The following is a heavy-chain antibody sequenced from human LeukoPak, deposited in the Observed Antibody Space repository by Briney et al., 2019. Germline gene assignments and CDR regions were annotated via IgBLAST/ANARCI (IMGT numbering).Heavy chain of an antibody. Sequence: SETLSLTCTVSGGSISSYYWSWIRQPAGKGLEWIGYIYYSGSTNYNPSLKSRVTISVDTSKNQFSLKLSSVTAADTAVYYCARHGHSGWYPLAATGIDYWGQGTLVIVSS. CDR2: IYYSGST. CDR3: ARHGHSGWYPLAATGIDY. CDR1: GGSISSYY. D-gene: IGHD6-19*01. V-gene: IGHV4-59*08. J-gene: IGHJ4*02.